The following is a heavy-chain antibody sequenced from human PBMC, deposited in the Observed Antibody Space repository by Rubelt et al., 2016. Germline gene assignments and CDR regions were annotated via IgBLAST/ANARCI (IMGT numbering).Heavy chain of an antibody. Sequence: QVQLVQSGAEVKKPGASVKVSCKASGYTFTSYDINWVRQATGQGLEWMGWMNPNSGNTGYAQKFQGRFTMTRNTSISTAYMELSSLRSEDTAVYYCARMVNDFWSGYHNWFDPWGQGTLVTVSS. CDR2: MNPNSGNT. D-gene: IGHD3-3*01. V-gene: IGHV1-8*01. CDR1: GYTFTSYD. CDR3: ARMVNDFWSGYHNWFDP. J-gene: IGHJ5*02.